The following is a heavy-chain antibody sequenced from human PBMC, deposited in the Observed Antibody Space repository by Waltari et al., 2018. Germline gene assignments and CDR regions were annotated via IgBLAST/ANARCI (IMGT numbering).Heavy chain of an antibody. Sequence: VQLVESRGGVLQPGKSFSLTCNAYGFPFCDLAVHWVRQAPGKGLEWVAIISADGSDKFYGDSVRGRFTVSRDNSKNTLYLQMNSLTVYDTALYFCAKLGSLDAFDVWGQGTMFTVAS. CDR3: AKLGSLDAFDV. J-gene: IGHJ3*01. CDR2: ISADGSDK. D-gene: IGHD6-19*01. CDR1: GFPFCDLA. V-gene: IGHV3-30*18.